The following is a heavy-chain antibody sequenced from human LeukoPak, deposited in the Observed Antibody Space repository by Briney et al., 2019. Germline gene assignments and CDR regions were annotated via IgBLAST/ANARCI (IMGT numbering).Heavy chain of an antibody. V-gene: IGHV3-23*01. CDR2: ISGSGGST. J-gene: IGHJ4*02. Sequence: PGGSLRLSCAASGFTFSDYYMSWIRQAPGKGLEWVSAISGSGGSTYYADSVKGRFTISRDNSKNTLYLQMNSLRAEDTAVYYCAKDPPADLDYYDILTGSLESDYWGQGTLVTVSS. D-gene: IGHD3-9*01. CDR1: GFTFSDYY. CDR3: AKDPPADLDYYDILTGSLESDY.